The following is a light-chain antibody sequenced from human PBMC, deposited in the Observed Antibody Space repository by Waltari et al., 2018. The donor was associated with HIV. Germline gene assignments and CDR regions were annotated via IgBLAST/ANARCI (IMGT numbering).Light chain of an antibody. CDR1: FPNPGANP. Sequence: QSVMSHPPSASGTPGQTVTISCSGRFPNPGANPVNWYQQIPGTAPRLLIYGHNQRPSGVPDRFSGSRSGTSASLTIGGLQSEDEADYYCSAWDDSLRATVFGTGTRVTVL. J-gene: IGLJ1*01. CDR2: GHN. CDR3: SAWDDSLRATV. V-gene: IGLV1-44*01.